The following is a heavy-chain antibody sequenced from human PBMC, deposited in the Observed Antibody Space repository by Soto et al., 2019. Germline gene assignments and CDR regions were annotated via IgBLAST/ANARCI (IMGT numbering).Heavy chain of an antibody. CDR3: ARHTPAISISDH. CDR1: GGSISSYY. CDR2: IYYSGST. Sequence: TSETLSLTCTVSGGSISSYYWSLIRQPPGKGLEWIGYIYYSGSTNYNPSLKSRVTISVDTSKNQFSLKLSSVTAADTAVYYCARHTPAISISDHWGQGTLVTVS. D-gene: IGHD2-15*01. V-gene: IGHV4-59*08. J-gene: IGHJ4*02.